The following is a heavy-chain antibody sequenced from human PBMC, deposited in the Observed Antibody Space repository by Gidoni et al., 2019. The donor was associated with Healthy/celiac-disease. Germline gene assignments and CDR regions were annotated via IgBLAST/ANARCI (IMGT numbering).Heavy chain of an antibody. CDR2: ISGTCGST. J-gene: IGHJ4*02. CDR3: AKDPGRYDRSGYYDY. D-gene: IGHD3-22*01. CDR1: GFTFSSYA. Sequence: EVQLLESGGGLVQPGGALRLHCTASGFTFSSYALSWLRQAPGTGLDWVSAISGTCGSTYYSDSVTGRFTISRDNSKNPLYLQMNSLRAVDTAVYYCAKDPGRYDRSGYYDYWGQGTLVTVSS. V-gene: IGHV3-23*01.